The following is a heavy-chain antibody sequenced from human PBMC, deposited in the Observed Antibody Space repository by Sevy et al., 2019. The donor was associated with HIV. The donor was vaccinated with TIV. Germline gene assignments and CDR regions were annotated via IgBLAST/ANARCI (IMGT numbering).Heavy chain of an antibody. CDR3: ALERLSSAVAEYFHN. D-gene: IGHD1-1*01. CDR2: ISFDGSNK. CDR1: GFTFNFFS. V-gene: IGHV3-30-3*01. Sequence: GGSLRLSCAASGFTFNFFSMHWVRQAPGKGLEWVATISFDGSNKHYADSVKGRFTISRDNSKNSLFLQMNSLRADDSAVYYCALERLSSAVAEYFHNWGQGTLVTVSS. J-gene: IGHJ1*01.